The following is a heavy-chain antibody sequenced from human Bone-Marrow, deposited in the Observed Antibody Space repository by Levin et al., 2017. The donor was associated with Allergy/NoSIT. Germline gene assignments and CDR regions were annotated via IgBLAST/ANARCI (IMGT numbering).Heavy chain of an antibody. D-gene: IGHD3-16*01. Sequence: GGSLRLSCAASGFTFSSYGMHWVRQAPGKGLEWVAVISYDGSNKYYADSVKGRFTISRDNSKNTLYLQMNSLRAEDTAVYYCAKDLAGIMITFGGVIGGGPAFDYWGQGTLVTVSS. CDR2: ISYDGSNK. CDR1: GFTFSSYG. CDR3: AKDLAGIMITFGGVIGGGPAFDY. V-gene: IGHV3-30*18. J-gene: IGHJ4*02.